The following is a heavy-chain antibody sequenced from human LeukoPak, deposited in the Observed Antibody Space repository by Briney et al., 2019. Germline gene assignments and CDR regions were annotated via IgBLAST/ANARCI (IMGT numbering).Heavy chain of an antibody. J-gene: IGHJ2*01. CDR1: GFTFSSYA. D-gene: IGHD7-27*01. Sequence: PGGSLRLSCAASGFTFSSYAMSWVRQAPEKGLEWVATISGSGGGTYYADSVRGRFTISRDDSKNTLYLQMNSLRAEDTAVYYCAKVNWGLELGYFDLWGRGTRVTVSS. V-gene: IGHV3-23*01. CDR3: AKVNWGLELGYFDL. CDR2: ISGSGGGT.